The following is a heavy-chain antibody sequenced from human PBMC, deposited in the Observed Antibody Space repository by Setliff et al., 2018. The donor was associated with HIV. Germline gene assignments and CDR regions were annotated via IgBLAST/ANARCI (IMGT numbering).Heavy chain of an antibody. V-gene: IGHV4-59*11. CDR1: SGYMSGHF. Sequence: SETLSLTCTVSSGYMSGHFWTWVRQTPGEGLEWIGNIYLGETTNYNPSLKSRATISLDTSKGQFSLHLTSVTAADTAIYYCARDPSQYLDFLFDPQPFNVWGHGTMVTV. J-gene: IGHJ3*01. CDR2: IYLGETT. CDR3: ARDPSQYLDFLFDPQPFNV. D-gene: IGHD3-9*01.